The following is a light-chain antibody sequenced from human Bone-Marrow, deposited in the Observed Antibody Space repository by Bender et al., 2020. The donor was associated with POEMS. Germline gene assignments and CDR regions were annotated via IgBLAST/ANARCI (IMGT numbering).Light chain of an antibody. CDR1: GSNIGGYP. CDR2: TNN. J-gene: IGLJ3*02. V-gene: IGLV1-44*01. CDR3: VAWDASLNGWV. Sequence: QSVLTQPPSVSGTPGQRVTISCSGSGSNIGGYPVNWYQQLPGTAPRLLIYTNNERPSGVSSRFSGSKSGNTASLTISGLQSDDEAIYFCVAWDASLNGWVFGGGTKLTVL.